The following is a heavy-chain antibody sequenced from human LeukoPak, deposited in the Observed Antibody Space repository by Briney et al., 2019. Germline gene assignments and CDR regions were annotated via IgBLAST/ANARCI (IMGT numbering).Heavy chain of an antibody. CDR3: ARAMSTFGGVRNYFDS. Sequence: GGSLRLSCAASGFTFSSYSMNWVRQAPGKGLEWISFVIISSGTIYYADSVNGRFRISRDNAKSSLDLEMNSLRAEDTAVYYCARAMSTFGGVRNYFDSWGQGTLVTVSS. D-gene: IGHD3-16*01. CDR1: GFTFSSYS. J-gene: IGHJ4*02. CDR2: VIISSGTI. V-gene: IGHV3-48*04.